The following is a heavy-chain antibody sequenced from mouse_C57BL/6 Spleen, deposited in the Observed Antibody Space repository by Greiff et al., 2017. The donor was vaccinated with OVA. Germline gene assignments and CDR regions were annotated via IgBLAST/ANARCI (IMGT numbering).Heavy chain of an antibody. V-gene: IGHV5-9*01. J-gene: IGHJ1*03. CDR3: ARQLGLWYFDV. Sequence: DVMLVESGGGLVKPGGSLKLSCAASGFTFSSYTMSWVRQTPEKRREWVATISGGGGNTYYPDSVKGRFTISRDNAKNTLYLQMSSLRSEDTALYYCARQLGLWYFDVWGTGTTVTVSS. CDR1: GFTFSSYT. CDR2: ISGGGGNT. D-gene: IGHD4-1*01.